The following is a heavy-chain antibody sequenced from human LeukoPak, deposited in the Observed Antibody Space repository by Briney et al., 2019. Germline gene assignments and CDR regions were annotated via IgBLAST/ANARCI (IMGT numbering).Heavy chain of an antibody. CDR1: GGSISSYY. Sequence: SETLSLTCTVSGGSISSYYWSWIRQPPGKGLEWIGYIYYSGSTNYNPSLKSRVTISVDTSKNQFSLKLSSVTAADTAVYYCARDHYYDSSGYTFRYWGQGTLVTVSS. J-gene: IGHJ1*01. CDR2: IYYSGST. D-gene: IGHD3-22*01. V-gene: IGHV4-59*01. CDR3: ARDHYYDSSGYTFRY.